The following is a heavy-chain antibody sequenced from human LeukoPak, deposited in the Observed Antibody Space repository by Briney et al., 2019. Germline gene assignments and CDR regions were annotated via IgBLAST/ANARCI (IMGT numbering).Heavy chain of an antibody. CDR2: IIPILGIA. J-gene: IGHJ5*02. CDR3: ARGSITMVRGTIWFDP. Sequence: SVKVSCKASGGTFSSCAISWVRQAPGQGLEWMGRIIPILGIANYAQKFQGRVTITADKSTSTAYMELSSLRSEDTAVYYCARGSITMVRGTIWFDPWGQGTLVTVSS. V-gene: IGHV1-69*04. D-gene: IGHD3-10*01. CDR1: GGTFSSCA.